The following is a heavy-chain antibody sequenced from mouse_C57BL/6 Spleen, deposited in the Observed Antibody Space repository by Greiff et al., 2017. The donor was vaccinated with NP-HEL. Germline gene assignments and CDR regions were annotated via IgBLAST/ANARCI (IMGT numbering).Heavy chain of an antibody. Sequence: QVQLQQSGAELVKPGASVKMSCKASGYTFTSYWITWVKQRPGQGLEWIGDIYPGSGSTNYNEKFKSKATLTVDTSSSTAYMQLSSLTSEDSAVYYCARRGDDYDVAWFAYWGQGTLVTVSA. V-gene: IGHV1-55*01. J-gene: IGHJ3*01. CDR3: ARRGDDYDVAWFAY. D-gene: IGHD2-4*01. CDR1: GYTFTSYW. CDR2: IYPGSGST.